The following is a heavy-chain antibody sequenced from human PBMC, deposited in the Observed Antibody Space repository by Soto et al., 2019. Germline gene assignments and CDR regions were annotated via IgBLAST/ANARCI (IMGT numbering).Heavy chain of an antibody. CDR3: ASRYYYDSSGYYDAFDI. CDR1: GGTFSGYA. CDR2: IIPIFGTA. D-gene: IGHD3-22*01. V-gene: IGHV1-69*06. Sequence: SVKVSCKASGGTFSGYAISWVRQAPGQGLEWMGGIIPIFGTANYAQKFQGRVTITADKSTSTAYMELSSLRSEDTAVYYCASRYYYDSSGYYDAFDIWGQGTMVTVSS. J-gene: IGHJ3*02.